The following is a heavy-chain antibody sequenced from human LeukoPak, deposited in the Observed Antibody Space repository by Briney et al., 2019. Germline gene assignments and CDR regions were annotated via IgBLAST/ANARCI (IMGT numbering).Heavy chain of an antibody. CDR2: ISSSGTTI. CDR1: GFTFSSYE. CDR3: ARVGVVVAATGNLWFDP. Sequence: PGGSLRLSCAASGFTFSSYEMNWVRQAPGKGLEWVSYISSSGTTIYYADPVKCRFTISRDNAKNSRYLQMNSVRAEDTAVYYCARVGVVVAATGNLWFDPWGEGTLVTVSS. V-gene: IGHV3-48*03. D-gene: IGHD2-15*01. J-gene: IGHJ5*02.